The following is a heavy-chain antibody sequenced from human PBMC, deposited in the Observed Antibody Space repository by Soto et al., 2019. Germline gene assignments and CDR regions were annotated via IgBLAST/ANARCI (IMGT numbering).Heavy chain of an antibody. CDR2: IWYDGSNK. V-gene: IGHV3-33*01. D-gene: IGHD1-7*01. CDR1: GFTFSSYG. J-gene: IGHJ6*02. CDR3: ARGGGNWNYAPIDYYGMDV. Sequence: GGSLRLSCAASGFTFSSYGMHWVRQAPGKGLEWVAVIWYDGSNKYYADSVKGRFTISRDNSKNTLYLQMNSLRAEDTAVYYCARGGGNWNYAPIDYYGMDVWGQGTTVTVSS.